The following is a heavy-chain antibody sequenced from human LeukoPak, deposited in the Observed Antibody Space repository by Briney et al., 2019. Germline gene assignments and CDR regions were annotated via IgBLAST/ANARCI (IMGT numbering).Heavy chain of an antibody. Sequence: SETLSLTCTVSGGSISSYYWSWIRQPAGKGLEWIGRIYTSGSTNYNPSLKSRVTMLVDTSKNQFSLKLSSVTAADTAVYYCARDYYDSSGYDYGFDYWGQGTLVTVSS. CDR2: IYTSGST. CDR3: ARDYYDSSGYDYGFDY. CDR1: GGSISSYY. J-gene: IGHJ4*02. V-gene: IGHV4-4*07. D-gene: IGHD3-22*01.